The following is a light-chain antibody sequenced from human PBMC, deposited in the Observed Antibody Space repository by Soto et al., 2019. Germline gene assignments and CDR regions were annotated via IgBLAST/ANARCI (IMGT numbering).Light chain of an antibody. CDR3: QQRSNQLT. J-gene: IGKJ4*01. Sequence: EIVLTQSPATLSLSPGERATLSCRASQSVSSSLAWYQQKPGQAPRLLIYDASNRATGIPARFSGSGSGTAFTLTISSLEPEDFAVYYCQQRSNQLTFGGGTKVEIK. CDR1: QSVSSS. V-gene: IGKV3-11*01. CDR2: DAS.